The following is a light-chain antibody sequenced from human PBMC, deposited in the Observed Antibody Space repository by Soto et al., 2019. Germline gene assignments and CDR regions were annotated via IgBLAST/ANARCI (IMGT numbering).Light chain of an antibody. Sequence: QSALTQPASVSGSPGQSITISCTGTSSDVGGYNHVSWYQQHPGKAPKLMIYDVSNRPSGVSNRFSGSKSGSTASLTISGLQAEDEADYYCSSYTRSSTQVFGTGTKLTVL. CDR3: SSYTRSSTQV. CDR1: SSDVGGYNH. J-gene: IGLJ1*01. V-gene: IGLV2-14*01. CDR2: DVS.